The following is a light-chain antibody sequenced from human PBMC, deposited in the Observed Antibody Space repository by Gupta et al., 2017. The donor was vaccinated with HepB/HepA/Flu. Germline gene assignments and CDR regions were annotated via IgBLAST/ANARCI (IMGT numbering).Light chain of an antibody. CDR3: LLFYSGIWV. V-gene: IGLV7-46*01. CDR2: DTN. Sequence: QALVTQAPSLTVSPGGTVTLTCASSTGDVISGHYTYWFQLKPGQAPRTLIFDTNNKQSWTPARFSASLLGGKAALTLSGAQPEDEAEYYCLLFYSGIWVFGGGTKLTVL. J-gene: IGLJ3*02. CDR1: TGDVISGHY.